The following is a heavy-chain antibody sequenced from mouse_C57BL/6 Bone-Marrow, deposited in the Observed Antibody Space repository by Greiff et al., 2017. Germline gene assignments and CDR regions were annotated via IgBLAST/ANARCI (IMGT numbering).Heavy chain of an antibody. V-gene: IGHV1-82*01. CDR3: ARSGVTTVAWFDY. J-gene: IGHJ2*01. D-gene: IGHD1-1*01. Sequence: VQLVESGPELVKPGASVKISCKASGYAFSSSWMNWVKQRPGKGLEWIGRIYPGDGDTNYNGKFKGKATLTADKSSSTAYMQLSSLTSEDSAVYVCARSGVTTVAWFDYWGQGTTLTVSS. CDR1: GYAFSSSW. CDR2: IYPGDGDT.